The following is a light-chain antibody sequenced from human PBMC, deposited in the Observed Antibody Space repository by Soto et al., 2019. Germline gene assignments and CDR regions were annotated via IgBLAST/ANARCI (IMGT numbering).Light chain of an antibody. CDR1: QSVSSSY. CDR2: GAS. Sequence: EIVLTQSPGTLSLSPGERATLSCRASQSVSSSYLGWYQQKPGQAPRLLIYGASTRATGIPDRFSGSGSGTDFTLSISRLDPEDFAVYYCLQYGGSSLYTFGQGTKLEIK. CDR3: LQYGGSSLYT. J-gene: IGKJ2*01. V-gene: IGKV3-20*01.